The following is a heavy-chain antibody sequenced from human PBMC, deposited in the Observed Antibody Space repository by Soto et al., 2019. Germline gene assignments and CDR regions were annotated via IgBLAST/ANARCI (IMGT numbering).Heavy chain of an antibody. J-gene: IGHJ4*02. V-gene: IGHV3-30*04. CDR1: GFSFNNFA. Sequence: QVHLVESGGGLVQPGRSLRLSCAASGFSFNNFAMHWFRQAPGKGLEWVAFILSDGSGDSYADSVKGRFTISRDNSKNTLFLQMDSLRDEDTAVYYCSREDFWGQGTLVTVSS. CDR2: ILSDGSGD. CDR3: SREDF.